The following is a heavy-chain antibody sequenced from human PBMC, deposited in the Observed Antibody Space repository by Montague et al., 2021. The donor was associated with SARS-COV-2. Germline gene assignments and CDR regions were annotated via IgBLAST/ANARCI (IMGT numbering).Heavy chain of an antibody. V-gene: IGHV3-9*01. CDR1: GFTFDNYA. D-gene: IGHD3-10*01. CDR3: AKDMWDGYYYGSWSYYAPSLDY. CDR2: ISWNSGSI. J-gene: IGHJ4*02. Sequence: SLRLSCAASGFTFDNYAMHWVRQAPGKGLEWVSGISWNSGSIGYADSVKGRFTISRDNAKNSLYLQMNSLRAEDTALYYCAKDMWDGYYYGSWSYYAPSLDYWGQGTLVTVSS.